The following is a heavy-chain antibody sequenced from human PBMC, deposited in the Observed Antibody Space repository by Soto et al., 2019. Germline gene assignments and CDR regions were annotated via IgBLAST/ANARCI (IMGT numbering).Heavy chain of an antibody. CDR3: AGTYDSGGYFLDY. J-gene: IGHJ4*02. CDR1: DGSVSSGSYY. CDR2: IYYSGST. V-gene: IGHV4-61*01. Sequence: SETLSLTCTVSDGSVSSGSYYWSWIRQPPGKGLEWIGYIYYSGSTNYNPSLKSRVTISVDTSKNQFSLKLSSVTAADTAVYYCAGTYDSGGYFLDYWGQGTLVTVSS. D-gene: IGHD3-22*01.